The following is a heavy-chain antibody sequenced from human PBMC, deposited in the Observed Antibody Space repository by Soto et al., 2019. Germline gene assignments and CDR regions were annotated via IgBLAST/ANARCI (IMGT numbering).Heavy chain of an antibody. CDR3: AVTISGTWFDP. Sequence: GGSLRLSCAASGFTFDDYTMHWVRQAPGKGLEWVSLISWDGGSTYYADSVKGRFTISRDNSKNSLYLQMNSLRTEDTALYYCAVTISGTWFDPWGQGTLVTVSS. J-gene: IGHJ5*02. D-gene: IGHD4-4*01. CDR1: GFTFDDYT. CDR2: ISWDGGST. V-gene: IGHV3-43*01.